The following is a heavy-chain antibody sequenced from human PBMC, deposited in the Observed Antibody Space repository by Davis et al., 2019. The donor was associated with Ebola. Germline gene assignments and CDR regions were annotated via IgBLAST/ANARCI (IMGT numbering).Heavy chain of an antibody. D-gene: IGHD3-3*01. CDR1: GVTFNTYA. V-gene: IGHV1-69*13. CDR2: IMPIFGRP. CDR3: ARLIRDDFWSGYYAY. J-gene: IGHJ4*02. Sequence: SVKVSCKASGVTFNTYAISWVRQAPGRGLEWMGGIMPIFGRPDYAQKFQGRVTITADESTSTAYMELSSLRSEDTAVYYCARLIRDDFWSGYYAYWGQGTLVTVSS.